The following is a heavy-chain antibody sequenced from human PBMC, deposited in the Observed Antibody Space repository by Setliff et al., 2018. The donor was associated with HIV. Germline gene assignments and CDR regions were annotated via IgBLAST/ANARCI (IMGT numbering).Heavy chain of an antibody. CDR2: ISPATDKT. CDR1: GYTFTSYG. J-gene: IGHJ4*02. V-gene: IGHV1-18*01. CDR3: ARRGNYYASAFDY. Sequence: ASVKVSXKASGYTFTSYGISWVRQAPGQGLEWMGWISPATDKTNYAQKLQGRLTMTTDTSTSTAYMDLRSLRSDDTAVYYCARRGNYYASAFDYWGQGTLVTVSS. D-gene: IGHD3-10*01.